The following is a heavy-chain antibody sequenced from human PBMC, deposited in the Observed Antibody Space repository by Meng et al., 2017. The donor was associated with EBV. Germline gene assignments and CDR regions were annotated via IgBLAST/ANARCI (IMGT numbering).Heavy chain of an antibody. D-gene: IGHD2-21*01. CDR2: SNPSGGST. J-gene: IGHJ4*02. V-gene: IGHV1-46*01. CDR3: ARDFCGGDCYLFDY. CDR1: GYTFTSYY. Sequence: QVQLVQFGAEVKKPGASLKVSCKASGYTFTSYYMQWVRQAPGQGLEWMGISNPSGGSTSYEQKFQGRVTMTRDTSTSTVYMELSSLRSEDTAVYYCARDFCGGDCYLFDYWGQGTLVTVSS.